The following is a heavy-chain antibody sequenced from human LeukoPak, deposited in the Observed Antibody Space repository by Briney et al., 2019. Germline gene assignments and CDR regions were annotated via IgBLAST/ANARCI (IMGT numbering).Heavy chain of an antibody. V-gene: IGHV1-24*01. J-gene: IGHJ3*02. Sequence: ASVKVSCKVSGYTLTELSMHWVRQAPGKGLEWMGGFGPEDGETIYAQKFQGRVTMTEDTSTDTAYMELCSLRSEDTAVYYCATPRLYSGSYFAFDIWGQGTMVTVSS. CDR2: FGPEDGET. CDR3: ATPRLYSGSYFAFDI. D-gene: IGHD1-26*01. CDR1: GYTLTELS.